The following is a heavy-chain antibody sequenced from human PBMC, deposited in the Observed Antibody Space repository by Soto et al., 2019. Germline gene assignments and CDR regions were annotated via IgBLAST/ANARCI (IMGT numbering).Heavy chain of an antibody. V-gene: IGHV1-18*01. CDR2: INPYNGNT. D-gene: IGHD1-26*01. Sequence: ASVKVSCKASGYTFTSYGISWVRQAPGQGLEWMGWINPYNGNTKYAQKLQGRVTMTTDTSTSTAYMELRGLRSDDTAVYYCARDAAVGLFDYWGQGTLVTVSS. CDR3: ARDAAVGLFDY. J-gene: IGHJ4*02. CDR1: GYTFTSYG.